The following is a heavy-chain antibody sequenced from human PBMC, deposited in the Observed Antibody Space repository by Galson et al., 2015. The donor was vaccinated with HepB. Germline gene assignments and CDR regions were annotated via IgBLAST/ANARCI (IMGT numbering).Heavy chain of an antibody. Sequence: SLRLSCAASGFTFSSYAMSWVRQAPGKGLEWVSAISGSGGSTYYADSVKGRFTISRDNSKNTLYLQMNSLRAEDTAVYYCATLLWFGEAFDYWGLGTLVTVS. V-gene: IGHV3-23*01. J-gene: IGHJ4*02. CDR3: ATLLWFGEAFDY. CDR2: ISGSGGST. D-gene: IGHD3-10*01. CDR1: GFTFSSYA.